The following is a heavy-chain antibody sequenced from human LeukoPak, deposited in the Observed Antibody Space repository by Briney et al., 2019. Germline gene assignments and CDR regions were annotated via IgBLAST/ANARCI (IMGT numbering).Heavy chain of an antibody. D-gene: IGHD1-7*01. CDR1: GFTFSRYW. CDR3: AKEGKTRNWNYYQAKSVY. CDR2: IDTYGTGT. J-gene: IGHJ4*02. Sequence: LPGGSLRLSCAASGFTFSRYWMHWVRQDPGKGLLWVSRIDTYGTGTTYADSVEGRFTISRDNSKNTLYLQMNSLRAEDTAVYYCAKEGKTRNWNYYQAKSVYWGQGTLVTVSS. V-gene: IGHV3-74*01.